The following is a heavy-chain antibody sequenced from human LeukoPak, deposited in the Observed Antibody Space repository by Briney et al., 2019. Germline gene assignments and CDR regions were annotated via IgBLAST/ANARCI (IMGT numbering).Heavy chain of an antibody. CDR2: ISWNSGSI. CDR3: AKDPSSSWSDWYFDL. CDR1: GFTFSSHA. D-gene: IGHD6-13*01. J-gene: IGHJ2*01. Sequence: GGSLRLSCAASGFTFSSHAMSWVRQAPGKGLEWVSTISWNSGSIGYADSVKGRFTISRDNAKNSLYLQMNSLRAEDTALYYCAKDPSSSWSDWYFDLWGRGTLVTVSS. V-gene: IGHV3-9*01.